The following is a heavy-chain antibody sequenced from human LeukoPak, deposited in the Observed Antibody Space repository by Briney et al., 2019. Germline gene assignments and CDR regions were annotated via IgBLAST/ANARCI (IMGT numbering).Heavy chain of an antibody. CDR3: VRDGGRTSAGFRPHYFDY. J-gene: IGHJ4*02. Sequence: GGSLRLSCAASGFTFSDYEMNWVRQAPGTGLEWVSYISPSATIIHYADAVKGRFTISRNNAENSLYLQMNSLRAVDTAVYYCVRDGGRTSAGFRPHYFDYWGQGALVTVSS. CDR1: GFTFSDYE. CDR2: ISPSATII. D-gene: IGHD3-16*01. V-gene: IGHV3-48*03.